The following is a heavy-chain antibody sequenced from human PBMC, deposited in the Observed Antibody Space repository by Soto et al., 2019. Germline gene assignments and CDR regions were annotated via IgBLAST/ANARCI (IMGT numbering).Heavy chain of an antibody. D-gene: IGHD2-15*01. V-gene: IGHV1-8*01. CDR3: AILGGAGDAFDI. J-gene: IGHJ3*02. CDR2: MNPNSGNT. Sequence: ASVKVSCKASGYTFTSYDINWVRQATGQGLEWMGWMNPNSGNTGYAQKFQGRVTMTRNTSISTAYMELSSLRSGDTAVYYCAILGGAGDAFDIWGQGTMVTVSS. CDR1: GYTFTSYD.